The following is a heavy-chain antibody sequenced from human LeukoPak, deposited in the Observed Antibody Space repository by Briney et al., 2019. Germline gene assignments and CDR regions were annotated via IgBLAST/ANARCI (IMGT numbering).Heavy chain of an antibody. CDR2: IYHSGST. J-gene: IGHJ4*02. Sequence: SETLSLTCTVSGYSISSGYYWGWIRQPPGKGLEWIGSIYHSGSTYYNPSLKSRVTISVDTSKNQFSLKLSSVTAADTAVYYCARYSGSYFGYWGQGILVTVSS. CDR3: ARYSGSYFGY. D-gene: IGHD1-26*01. CDR1: GYSISSGYY. V-gene: IGHV4-38-2*02.